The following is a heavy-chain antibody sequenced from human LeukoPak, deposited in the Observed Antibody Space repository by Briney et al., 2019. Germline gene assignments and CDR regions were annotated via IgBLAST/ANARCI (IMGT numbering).Heavy chain of an antibody. Sequence: GGSLRLSCAASGFTFSSYAMSWVRQAPGKGLEWVSAISGSGGSTYYADSVKGRFTISRDNAKNALYLQMNSLRAEDTAVYYCARAPGGSYYYYWGQGTLVTVSS. CDR3: ARAPGGSYYYY. J-gene: IGHJ4*02. CDR1: GFTFSSYA. V-gene: IGHV3-23*01. CDR2: ISGSGGST. D-gene: IGHD1-26*01.